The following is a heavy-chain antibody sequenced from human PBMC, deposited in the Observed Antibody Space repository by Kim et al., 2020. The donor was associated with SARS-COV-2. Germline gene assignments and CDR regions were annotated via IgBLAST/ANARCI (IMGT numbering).Heavy chain of an antibody. J-gene: IGHJ4*02. V-gene: IGHV3-23*01. Sequence: YADSGQGRLTITRDNSKNTLYLQMNSRRAEDTAVYYCAKDRSVSLTLFDYWGQGTLVTVSS. CDR3: AKDRSVSLTLFDY. D-gene: IGHD6-6*01.